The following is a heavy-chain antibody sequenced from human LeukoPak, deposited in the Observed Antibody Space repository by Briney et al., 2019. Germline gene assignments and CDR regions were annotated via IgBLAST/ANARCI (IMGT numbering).Heavy chain of an antibody. CDR2: ISYDGSNK. CDR1: GFTFSSYG. D-gene: IGHD2-15*01. V-gene: IGHV3-30*18. Sequence: GRSLRLPCAASGFTFSSYGMHWVRQAPGKGLEWVAVISYDGSNKYYADSVKGRFTISRDNSKNTLYLQMNSLRAEDTAVYYCANDCSGGSCMDYWGQGTLVTVSS. J-gene: IGHJ4*02. CDR3: ANDCSGGSCMDY.